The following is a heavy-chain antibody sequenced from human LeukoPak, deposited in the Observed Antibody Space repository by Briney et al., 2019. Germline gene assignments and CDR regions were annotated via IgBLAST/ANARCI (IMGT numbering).Heavy chain of an antibody. V-gene: IGHV3-7*01. D-gene: IGHD3-9*01. CDR2: IKEDGSEK. Sequence: GGSLRLSCAASGFTFSSYWMSWVRQAPGKGPEWVANIKEDGSEKYYVDSVKGRFTISRDNAKNSMYLQMNSLRAEDTAVYYCAREPLRYSYYYYMDVWGKGTTVTISS. CDR3: AREPLRYSYYYYMDV. J-gene: IGHJ6*03. CDR1: GFTFSSYW.